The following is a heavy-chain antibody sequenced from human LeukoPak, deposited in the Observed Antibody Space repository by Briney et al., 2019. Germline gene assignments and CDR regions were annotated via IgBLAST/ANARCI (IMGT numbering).Heavy chain of an antibody. V-gene: IGHV3-74*01. J-gene: IGHJ4*02. CDR2: INHDGSST. CDR3: VRDWGYDSSGYWQKYFDT. CDR1: GFTFSSYE. Sequence: AGGSLRLSCAASGFTFSSYEMNWVRQAPGKGLVWVSRINHDGSSTNYADSVKGRFTISRDNAKNTVYLQMNSLRAEDTAVYYCVRDWGYDSSGYWQKYFDTWGQGTLVTVSS. D-gene: IGHD3-22*01.